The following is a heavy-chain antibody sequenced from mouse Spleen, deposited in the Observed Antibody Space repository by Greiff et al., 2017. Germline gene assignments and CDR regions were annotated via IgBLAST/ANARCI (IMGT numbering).Heavy chain of an antibody. CDR1: GYTFTDYN. V-gene: IGHV1-22*01. D-gene: IGHD2-4*01. CDR2: INPNNGGT. CDR3: AWGHDYGGLDYFDY. J-gene: IGHJ2*01. Sequence: VQLQQSGPELVKPGTSVTVSCKASGYTFTDYNMHWVKQSPGKSLEWIGYINPNNGGTTYTQRFKGKATLTVNKSSSTAYMELRSLTSEDSAVYYCAWGHDYGGLDYFDYWGQGTTLTVSS.